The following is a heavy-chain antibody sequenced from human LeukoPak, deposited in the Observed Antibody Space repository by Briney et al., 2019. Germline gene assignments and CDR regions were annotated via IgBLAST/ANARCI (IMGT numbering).Heavy chain of an antibody. J-gene: IGHJ4*02. CDR3: AIRRFSYDSSGHYYDLDY. CDR1: GYALTLLS. CDR2: FDPEEAET. D-gene: IGHD3-22*01. V-gene: IGHV1-24*01. Sequence: ASVKVSCKLSGYALTLLSIYWVRQAPGKGLEWMGGFDPEEAETIYAQKFQGRVTMTEDTSTDTAYMELRSLRSEDTAIYYCAIRRFSYDSSGHYYDLDYWGQGTPVTVSS.